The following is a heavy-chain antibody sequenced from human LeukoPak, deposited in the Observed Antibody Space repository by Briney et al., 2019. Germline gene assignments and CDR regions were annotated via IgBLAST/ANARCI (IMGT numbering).Heavy chain of an antibody. CDR1: GFTFSTYG. D-gene: IGHD2-2*01. CDR3: ARVACSSTSCEPYYYYGMDV. V-gene: IGHV3-7*01. CDR2: MKQDGSEK. J-gene: IGHJ6*02. Sequence: GGSLRLSCAASGFTFSTYGMHWVRQAPGKGLEWVANMKQDGSEKYCVDSVKGRFTISRDNAKNSLYLQMNSLRAEDTAVYYCARVACSSTSCEPYYYYGMDVWGQGTTVTVSS.